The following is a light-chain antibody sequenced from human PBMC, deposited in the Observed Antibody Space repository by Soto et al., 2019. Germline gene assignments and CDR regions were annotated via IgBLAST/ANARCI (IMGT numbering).Light chain of an antibody. Sequence: QSALTQPRSVSGSPGQSVTISCTGTSSDVGDYNYVSWYQQYPGKAPKLVIYDVRKRPSGVPDRFSGSKSGNTASLTISGLQAEDEADYYCCSFAGSYTLWVFGGGTKLTVL. CDR3: CSFAGSYTLWV. CDR2: DVR. J-gene: IGLJ3*02. CDR1: SSDVGDYNY. V-gene: IGLV2-11*01.